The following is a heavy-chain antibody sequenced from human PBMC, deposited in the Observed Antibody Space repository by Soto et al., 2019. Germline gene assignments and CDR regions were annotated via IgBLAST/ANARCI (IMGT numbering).Heavy chain of an antibody. CDR3: ARSGQPRSYYYYYYGMDV. Sequence: ASVKVSCKASGYTFTGYGISWVRQAPGQGLEWMGWISAYNGNTNYAQKLQGRVTMTTDTSTSTAYMELRSLRSDDTAVYCCARSGQPRSYYYYYYGMDVWGQGTTVTVSS. CDR2: ISAYNGNT. CDR1: GYTFTGYG. J-gene: IGHJ6*02. V-gene: IGHV1-18*01. D-gene: IGHD3-10*01.